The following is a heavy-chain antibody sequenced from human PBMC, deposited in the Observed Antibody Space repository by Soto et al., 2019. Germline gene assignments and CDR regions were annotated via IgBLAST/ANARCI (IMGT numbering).Heavy chain of an antibody. CDR1: GGSISSYY. V-gene: IGHV4-59*01. J-gene: IGHJ4*02. CDR3: ARVSYDFWSGHPPFFDY. D-gene: IGHD3-3*01. CDR2: IYYSGST. Sequence: SETLSLTCTVSGGSISSYYWSWIRQPPGKGLEWIGYIYYSGSTNYNPSLKSRVTISVDTSKNQFSLKLSSVTAADTAVYYCARVSYDFWSGHPPFFDYWGQGTLVTVS.